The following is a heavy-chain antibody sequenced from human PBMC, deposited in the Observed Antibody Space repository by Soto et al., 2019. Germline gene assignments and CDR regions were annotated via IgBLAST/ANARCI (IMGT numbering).Heavy chain of an antibody. Sequence: PSETLSLTCTVSGGSVTSGDYHWSWIRQPPGKGLEWIGYIYHSGSTYYNPSLQSRVTILVDRSKNQFSLQLSSVTAADTAVYHCAGSVPGITMIVPCPFDIWGQGTMVTVSS. V-gene: IGHV4-30-4*01. CDR2: IYHSGST. J-gene: IGHJ3*02. CDR1: GGSVTSGDYH. D-gene: IGHD3-22*01. CDR3: AGSVPGITMIVPCPFDI.